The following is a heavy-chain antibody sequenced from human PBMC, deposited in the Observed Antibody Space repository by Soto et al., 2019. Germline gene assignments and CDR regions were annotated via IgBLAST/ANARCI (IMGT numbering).Heavy chain of an antibody. Sequence: QVQLVESGGGVVQPGRSLRLSCAASGFTFSSYGMHWVRQAPGKGLEWVAVISYDGSNKYYADSVKGRFTISRDNSKNTLYMQMNSLRAEDTAVYYCAKDWADSSGWQNWGQGTLVTVSS. CDR3: AKDWADSSGWQN. CDR2: ISYDGSNK. J-gene: IGHJ4*02. V-gene: IGHV3-30*18. D-gene: IGHD6-19*01. CDR1: GFTFSSYG.